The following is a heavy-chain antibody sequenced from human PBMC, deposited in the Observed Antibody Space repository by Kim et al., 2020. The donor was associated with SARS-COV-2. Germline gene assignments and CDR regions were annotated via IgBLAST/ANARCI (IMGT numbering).Heavy chain of an antibody. CDR1: GDRVSSTNAG. CDR3: ARVAYISGQDNGVDV. CDR2: TYYRSKWNY. Sequence: SETLSLTCAISGDRVSSTNAGWNWIRQSPSRGLEWLGRTYYRSKWNYEYAVSVKSRITINPDASKNQFSLQLNSVIPEDTAVYYCARVAYISGQDNGVDVWGQGTTVTVSS. V-gene: IGHV6-1*01. J-gene: IGHJ6*02. D-gene: IGHD3-16*01.